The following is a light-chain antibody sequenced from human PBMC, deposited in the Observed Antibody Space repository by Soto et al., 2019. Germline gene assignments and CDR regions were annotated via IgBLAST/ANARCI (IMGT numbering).Light chain of an antibody. Sequence: QSALTQPASVSGSPGQSITISCTGTSSDLDGYNYVSWYQQHPGKAPKLIIYDVSKRPSGVPDRFSGSKSGNTASLTISGLQAEDEGEYFCCSYGGSYTPYVFGTGTKLTVL. CDR3: CSYGGSYTPYV. J-gene: IGLJ1*01. CDR1: SSDLDGYNY. V-gene: IGLV2-11*01. CDR2: DVS.